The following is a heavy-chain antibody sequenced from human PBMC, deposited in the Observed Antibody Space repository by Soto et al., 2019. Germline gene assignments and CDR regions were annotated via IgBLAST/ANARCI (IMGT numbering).Heavy chain of an antibody. CDR1: GYTFTSYG. CDR3: ATNRIIAVAGGYYYYGMDV. CDR2: ISAYNGNT. Sequence: QVQLVQSGAEVKKPGASVKVSCKAYGYTFTSYGISWVRQAPGQGLEWMGWISAYNGNTNYAQKLQGRVTMTTDTSTSTAYMELRSLRSDDTAVYYCATNRIIAVAGGYYYYGMDVWGQGTTVTVSS. J-gene: IGHJ6*02. D-gene: IGHD6-13*01. V-gene: IGHV1-18*01.